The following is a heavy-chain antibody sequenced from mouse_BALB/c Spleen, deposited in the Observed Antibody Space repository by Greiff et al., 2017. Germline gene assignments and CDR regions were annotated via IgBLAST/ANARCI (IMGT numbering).Heavy chain of an antibody. CDR1: GYTFTSYV. J-gene: IGHJ2*01. CDR2: INPYNDGT. D-gene: IGHD3-1*01. Sequence: EVQLQQSGPELVKPGASVKMSCKASGYTFTSYVMHWVKQKPGQGLEWIGYINPYNDGTKYNEKFKGKATLTSDKSSSTAYMELSSLTSEDSAVYYCARSTARATWYFDYWGQGTTLTVSS. CDR3: ARSTARATWYFDY. V-gene: IGHV1-14*01.